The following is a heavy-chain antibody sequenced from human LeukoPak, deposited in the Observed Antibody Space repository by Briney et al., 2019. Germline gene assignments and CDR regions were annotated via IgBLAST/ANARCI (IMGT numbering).Heavy chain of an antibody. V-gene: IGHV1-2*06. CDR3: ARGGYSSSWYYFEY. J-gene: IGHJ4*02. D-gene: IGHD6-13*01. CDR1: GYTFTDYY. Sequence: ASVKVSCKASGYTFTDYYIYWVRQAPGQGLEWMGRIIPNSGGTNYAQKFQGRVTMTRDTSISTAYMELRRLRSDDTAVYYCARGGYSSSWYYFEYWGQGTLATVSS. CDR2: IIPNSGGT.